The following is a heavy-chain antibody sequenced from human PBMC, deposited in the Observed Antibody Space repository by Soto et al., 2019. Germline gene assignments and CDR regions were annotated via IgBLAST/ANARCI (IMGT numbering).Heavy chain of an antibody. Sequence: GASVKASSRAPGYPLTNKNINWVRQATEKGREWMGWMNPNSGNTGYAQKFQGRVTMTRNTSISTAYMELSSLRSEDTAVYYCARYRRALCSGGSCYHMDVWGKGTTVTVPQ. CDR3: ARYRRALCSGGSCYHMDV. V-gene: IGHV1-8*01. J-gene: IGHJ6*04. D-gene: IGHD2-15*01. CDR2: MNPNSGNT. CDR1: GYPLTNKN.